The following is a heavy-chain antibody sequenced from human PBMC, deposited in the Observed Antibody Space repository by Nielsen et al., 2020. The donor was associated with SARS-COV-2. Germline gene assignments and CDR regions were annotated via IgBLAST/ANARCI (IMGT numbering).Heavy chain of an antibody. V-gene: IGHV4-34*01. CDR1: GGSFGGYY. CDR2: VNYRGGT. J-gene: IGHJ4*02. D-gene: IGHD4-17*01. CDR3: ARVDYGDYGTVDY. Sequence: SETLSLTCAVYGGSFGGYYWSWIRQPPGKGLEWIGEVNYRGGTNYNPSLKSRVTISVDTSKNQFSLKLSSVTAADTAVYYCARVDYGDYGTVDYWGQGTLVTVSS.